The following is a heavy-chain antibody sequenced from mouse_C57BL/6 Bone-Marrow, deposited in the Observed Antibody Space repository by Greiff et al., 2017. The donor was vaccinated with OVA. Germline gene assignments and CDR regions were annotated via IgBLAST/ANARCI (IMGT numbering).Heavy chain of an antibody. CDR2: IDPNSGGN. Sequence: VQLQQSGAELVKPGASVKLSCKASGYPFTSYWMHWVKQWPGRGLEGIGRIDPNSGGNTYNEKFKSKATLTVYKPSSTADMQLSSLTSEDAAVYYCARQLRLRLAWVAYWGQGTLVTVSA. J-gene: IGHJ3*01. D-gene: IGHD3-2*02. CDR3: ARQLRLRLAWVAY. CDR1: GYPFTSYW. V-gene: IGHV1-72*01.